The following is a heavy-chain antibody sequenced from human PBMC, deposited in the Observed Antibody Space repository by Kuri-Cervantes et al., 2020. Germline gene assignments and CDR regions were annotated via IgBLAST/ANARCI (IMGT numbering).Heavy chain of an antibody. CDR2: ISSSSSTI. CDR1: GFTFSSYS. D-gene: IGHD6-19*01. Sequence: ETLSLTCAASGFTFSSYSMNWVRQAPGKGLEWVSYISSSSSTIYYADSVKGRFTISRDNAKNSLYLQMNSLRDEDTAVYYCAKDQNHKYSSGRNDAFDIWGQGTMVTVSS. J-gene: IGHJ3*02. V-gene: IGHV3-48*02. CDR3: AKDQNHKYSSGRNDAFDI.